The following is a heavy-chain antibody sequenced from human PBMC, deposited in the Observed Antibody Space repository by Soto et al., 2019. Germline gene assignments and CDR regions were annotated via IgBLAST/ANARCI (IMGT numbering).Heavy chain of an antibody. Sequence: SETLSLTCTVSGGSISSGDYYWSWIRQPPGKGLEWIGYIYYSGSTYYNPSLKSRVTISVDTSKNQFSLKLSSVTAADTAVYYCARSQRPPPTIDYHDYGMDVWGQGTTVTVSS. CDR1: GGSISSGDYY. D-gene: IGHD5-12*01. CDR3: ARSQRPPPTIDYHDYGMDV. J-gene: IGHJ6*02. V-gene: IGHV4-30-4*01. CDR2: IYYSGST.